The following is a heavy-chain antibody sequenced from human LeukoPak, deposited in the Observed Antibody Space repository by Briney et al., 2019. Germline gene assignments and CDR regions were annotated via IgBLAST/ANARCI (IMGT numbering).Heavy chain of an antibody. V-gene: IGHV4-61*01. CDR2: ISDSGST. J-gene: IGHJ4*02. CDR3: ARFRSGGWYYFDS. CDR1: VSSGSYY. D-gene: IGHD2-15*01. Sequence: SETLSLTCTVSSGSYYWSWIRQPPGKGLEWIGYISDSGSTNYNPSLKSRVTMSLDTSKNQFSLKLSSVTTEDSAVYYCARFRSGGWYYFDSWGQGTLVTVSS.